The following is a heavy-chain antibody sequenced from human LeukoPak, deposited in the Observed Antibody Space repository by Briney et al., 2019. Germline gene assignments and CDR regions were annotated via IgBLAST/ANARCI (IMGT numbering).Heavy chain of an antibody. D-gene: IGHD2-21*02. Sequence: GASVKVSCKASGYTFTSYYMHWVRQAPGQGLEWMGIINPSGGSTSYAQKFQGRVTMTRDMSTSTVHMELSSLRSEDTAVYYCARDHGGGDIDYWGQGTLVTVSS. CDR3: ARDHGGGDIDY. CDR1: GYTFTSYY. CDR2: INPSGGST. V-gene: IGHV1-46*01. J-gene: IGHJ4*02.